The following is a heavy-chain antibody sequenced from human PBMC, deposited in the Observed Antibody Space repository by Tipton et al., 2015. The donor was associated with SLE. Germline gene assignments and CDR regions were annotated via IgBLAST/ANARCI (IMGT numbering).Heavy chain of an antibody. D-gene: IGHD3-9*01. CDR2: IRSKAYGGTT. CDR1: GFTFGDYA. Sequence: SLRLSCTASGFTFGDYAMSWVRQAPGKGLEWVGFIRSKAYGGTTEYAAPVKGRFTISRDDSKSIAYLQMNSLKTEDTAVYYCTRGGDILTGYFFQHWGQGTLVTVSS. CDR3: TRGGDILTGYFFQH. V-gene: IGHV3-49*04. J-gene: IGHJ1*01.